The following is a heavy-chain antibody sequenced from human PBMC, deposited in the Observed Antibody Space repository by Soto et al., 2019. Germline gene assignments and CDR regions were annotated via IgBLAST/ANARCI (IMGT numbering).Heavy chain of an antibody. CDR2: ISVYNGNT. J-gene: IGHJ4*02. D-gene: IGHD2-15*01. CDR1: GYTFSTYD. CDR3: GRVGSASSPADY. Sequence: QIQLVQSGAEVKKPGASVKVSCKASGYTFSTYDINWVRQAPGQGLEWMGWISVYNGNTNYAQKFQGRVTLTTDTFTSTAYMEVRTLRSDDTAVYYCGRVGSASSPADYWGQGTLVTVSS. V-gene: IGHV1-18*01.